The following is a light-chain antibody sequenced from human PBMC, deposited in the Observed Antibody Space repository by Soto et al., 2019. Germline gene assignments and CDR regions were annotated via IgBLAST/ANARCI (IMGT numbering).Light chain of an antibody. CDR3: QQYNSFST. Sequence: DIQMTQSPSTVSAAVRDRVTITCRASQSISSWLAWYQQKPGKAPKLLICDASTLESGVPSRFSGSGSGTEFTLTINNLQPDDFATYYCQQYNSFSTFGQGTKVEIK. V-gene: IGKV1-5*01. CDR2: DAS. J-gene: IGKJ1*01. CDR1: QSISSW.